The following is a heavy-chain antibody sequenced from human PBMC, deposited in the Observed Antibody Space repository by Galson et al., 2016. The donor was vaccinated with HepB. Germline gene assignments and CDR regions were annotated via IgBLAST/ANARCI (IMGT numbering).Heavy chain of an antibody. CDR3: AGAASEIPRVISDS. V-gene: IGHV1-46*01. CDR2: INPSRGST. J-gene: IGHJ4*02. CDR1: GYIFTAHY. D-gene: IGHD2-21*01. Sequence: SVKVSCKASGYIFTAHYMHWVRRAPGQGLEWMGIINPSRGSTSYTQKFHGRITMTSDSSTNTVYMELSSLTYEDTAVYFWAGAASEIPRVISDSWGQGSLVIVSS.